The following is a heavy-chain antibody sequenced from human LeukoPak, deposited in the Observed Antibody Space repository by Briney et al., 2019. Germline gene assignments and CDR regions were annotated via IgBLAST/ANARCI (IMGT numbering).Heavy chain of an antibody. V-gene: IGHV4-4*09. CDR2: IYTSGGT. D-gene: IGHD2/OR15-2a*01. CDR1: GGSISSYY. Sequence: SETLSLTCTVSGGSISSYYWSWIRQPPGKGLEWIGYIYTSGGTNYNPSLKSRVTISVDTSKNQFSLKLSSVTAADTAVYYCARLVLYYYNMDVWGKGTTVTVSS. J-gene: IGHJ6*03. CDR3: ARLVLYYYNMDV.